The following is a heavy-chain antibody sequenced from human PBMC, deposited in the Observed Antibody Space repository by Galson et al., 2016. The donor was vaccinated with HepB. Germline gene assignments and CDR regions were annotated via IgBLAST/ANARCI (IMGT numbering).Heavy chain of an antibody. CDR3: ARDRSGDYYDSSGYSH. V-gene: IGHV1-18*01. D-gene: IGHD3-22*01. CDR1: GYTFSSYG. CDR2: TSVYKGNT. Sequence: SVKVSCKASGYTFSSYGISWVRQAPGQGLEWMGWTSVYKGNTKYAQKLQGRVTMTTDTSTSTAYMELRSLRSEDTAVYYCARDRSGDYYDSSGYSHWGQGTLVTVSS. J-gene: IGHJ4*02.